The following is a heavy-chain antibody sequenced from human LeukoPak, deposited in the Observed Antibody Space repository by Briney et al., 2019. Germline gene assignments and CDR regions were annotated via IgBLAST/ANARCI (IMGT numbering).Heavy chain of an antibody. J-gene: IGHJ4*02. D-gene: IGHD3-22*01. V-gene: IGHV4-39*01. CDR2: IYYSGST. CDR3: ASGYCYDSSGYYHFDY. CDR1: GGSISSSSYY. Sequence: SETLSLTCTVSGGSISSSSYYWGWIRQPPGKGLEWIGSIYYSGSTYYNPSLKSRVTITVDTSKNQFSLKLSSVTAADTAVYYCASGYCYDSSGYYHFDYWGQGTLVTVSS.